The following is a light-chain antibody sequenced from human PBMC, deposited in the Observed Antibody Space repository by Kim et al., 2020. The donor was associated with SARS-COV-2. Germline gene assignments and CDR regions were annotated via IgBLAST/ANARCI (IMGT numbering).Light chain of an antibody. CDR2: VGTGGIVG. CDR1: SGYSNYK. Sequence: QLVLTQPPSASASLGASVTLTCTLSSGYSNYKVDWYQQRPGKGPRFVMRVGTGGIVGSKGDGIPDRFSVLGSGLNRYLTIKNIQEEAESDYHCGADHGSGSNFVWVFGGGTQLTVL. V-gene: IGLV9-49*01. J-gene: IGLJ3*02. CDR3: GADHGSGSNFVWV.